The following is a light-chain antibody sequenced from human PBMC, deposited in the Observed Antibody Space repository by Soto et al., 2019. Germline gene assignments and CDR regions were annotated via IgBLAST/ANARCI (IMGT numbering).Light chain of an antibody. CDR1: NIGSKS. CDR2: DDS. CDR3: QVWDSSSDPDVV. V-gene: IGLV3-21*02. J-gene: IGLJ2*01. Sequence: SYELTQPPSVSVAPGQTARITCGGTNIGSKSVHWYQQKPGQAPVLVVYDDSDRPSGILEQFSGSNSGNTATLTISRVEAGDEADYYCQVWDSSSDPDVVFGGGTKLTVL.